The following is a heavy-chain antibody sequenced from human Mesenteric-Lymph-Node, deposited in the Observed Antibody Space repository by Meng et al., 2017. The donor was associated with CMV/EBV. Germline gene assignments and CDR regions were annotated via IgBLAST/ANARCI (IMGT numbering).Heavy chain of an antibody. V-gene: IGHV3-66*02. CDR2: IYSGGST. Sequence: GESLKISCAASGFIVSSHYMSWVRQAPGKGLEWVSIIYSGGSTYYADSVKGRFTISRDNSKNTLYLQMNSLRAEDTAVYYCAKDQRLTNWGQGTLVTVSS. CDR3: AKDQRLTN. J-gene: IGHJ4*02. D-gene: IGHD1-1*01. CDR1: GFIVSSHY.